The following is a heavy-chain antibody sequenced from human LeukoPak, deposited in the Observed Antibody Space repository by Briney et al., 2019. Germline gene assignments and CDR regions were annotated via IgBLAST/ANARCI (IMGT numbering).Heavy chain of an antibody. J-gene: IGHJ4*02. CDR1: GGSISSGSYY. CDR2: IYTSGST. D-gene: IGHD6-13*01. Sequence: SQTLSLTCTVSGGSISSGSYYWSWIRQPAGKGLEWIGRIYTSGSTNYNPSLKSRVTISVDTSKNQFSLKLSSVTAADTAVYYCARDIRDSSSWYGYFDYWGQGTLVTVSS. V-gene: IGHV4-61*02. CDR3: ARDIRDSSSWYGYFDY.